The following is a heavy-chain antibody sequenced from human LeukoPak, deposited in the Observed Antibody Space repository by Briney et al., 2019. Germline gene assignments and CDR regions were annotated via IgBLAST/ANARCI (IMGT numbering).Heavy chain of an antibody. V-gene: IGHV4-30-2*01. CDR2: IYHSGST. Sequence: SETLSLTCTVSGGSLSSGGYYWSWIRQPPGKGLEWIGYIYHSGSTYYNPSLKSRVTISVGRSKNQFSLKLSSVTAAGKAVYYCATDGFSAGWGQGTLVTVSS. D-gene: IGHD3-3*01. CDR1: GGSLSSGGYY. CDR3: ATDGFSAG. J-gene: IGHJ4*02.